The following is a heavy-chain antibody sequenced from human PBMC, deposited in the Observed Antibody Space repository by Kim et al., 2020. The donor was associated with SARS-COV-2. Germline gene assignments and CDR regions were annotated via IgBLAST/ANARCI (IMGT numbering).Heavy chain of an antibody. CDR3: ANRPYYSPSYGMDV. J-gene: IGHJ6*02. D-gene: IGHD3-10*01. V-gene: IGHV3-23*01. CDR2: ISGSGGST. Sequence: GGSLRLSCAASGFTFSSYAMSWVRQAPGKGLEWVSAISGSGGSTYYADSVKGRFTISRDNSKNTLYLQMNSLRAEDTAVYYCANRPYYSPSYGMDVWGQGTTVTVSS. CDR1: GFTFSSYA.